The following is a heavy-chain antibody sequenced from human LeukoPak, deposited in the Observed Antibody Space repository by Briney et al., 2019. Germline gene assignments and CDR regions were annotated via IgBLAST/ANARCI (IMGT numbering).Heavy chain of an antibody. D-gene: IGHD6-19*01. J-gene: IGHJ4*02. CDR1: GFTFSAYG. V-gene: IGHV3-30*18. CDR3: AKELTRPNRPVAGLNY. Sequence: GRSLRLSCAASGFTFSAYGMHWVRQAPGKGLEWVAIISDDGSNKYYPDSVKGRFTISRDDSKNTLYLQMNSLRTEDTAVYYCAKELTRPNRPVAGLNYWGQGTLVTVSS. CDR2: ISDDGSNK.